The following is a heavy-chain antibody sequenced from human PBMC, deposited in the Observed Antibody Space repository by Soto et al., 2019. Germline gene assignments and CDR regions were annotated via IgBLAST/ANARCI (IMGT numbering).Heavy chain of an antibody. J-gene: IGHJ6*02. CDR1: GYTFTSYG. Sequence: QVQLVQSGAEVKKPGASVKVSCKASGYTFTSYGISWVRQAPGQGLEWMGWISAYNGNTNYAQKLQGRVTMTTDTSTSTAYMELRSLRSDDTAVYYCARAITIFGVVITYYYYGMAVWGQGTTFTVSS. CDR3: ARAITIFGVVITYYYYGMAV. V-gene: IGHV1-18*04. CDR2: ISAYNGNT. D-gene: IGHD3-3*01.